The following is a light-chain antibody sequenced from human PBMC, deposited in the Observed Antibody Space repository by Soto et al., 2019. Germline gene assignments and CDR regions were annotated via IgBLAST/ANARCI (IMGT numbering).Light chain of an antibody. Sequence: EIVLTQSPVTQSLSPGERATLSCRASQSIRSALAWYQQKPGQPPRLLIYDASKGVTDIPDRFSGSGSGMDFTLTISSLEPEDFAVYYCQQFNNWPLTFGGGTKVEIK. CDR3: QQFNNWPLT. CDR2: DAS. CDR1: QSIRSA. J-gene: IGKJ4*01. V-gene: IGKV3-11*01.